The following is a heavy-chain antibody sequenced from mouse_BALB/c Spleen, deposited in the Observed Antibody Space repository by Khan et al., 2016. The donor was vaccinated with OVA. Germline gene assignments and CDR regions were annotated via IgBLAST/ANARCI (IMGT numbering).Heavy chain of an antibody. J-gene: IGHJ4*01. CDR1: GYSITSNYA. V-gene: IGHV3-2*02. Sequence: EVQLQESGPGLVKPSQSLSLTCTVSGYSITSNYAWNWIRQFPGNKLEWMGYISYSGSTNYNPSLKSRISITRDTSKNQFFLQLNSVTTEDTATYYGARGNYYGYAMDYWGRGTSIAVTS. D-gene: IGHD1-1*01. CDR2: ISYSGST. CDR3: ARGNYYGYAMDY.